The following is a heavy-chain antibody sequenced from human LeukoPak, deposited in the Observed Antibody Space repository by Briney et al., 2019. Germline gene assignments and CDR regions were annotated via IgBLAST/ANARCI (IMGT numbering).Heavy chain of an antibody. D-gene: IGHD3-10*01. CDR1: GFTFSSYA. V-gene: IGHV3-23*01. J-gene: IGHJ5*02. Sequence: GGSLRLSCAASGFTFSSYAMSWVRQAPGKGLEWVSAISGSGGSTYYADSVKGRFTISRDNSKNTLYLQMNSLRAEDTAVYYCAKDFLLDGSGSWWFDPWGQGTLVTVSS. CDR3: AKDFLLDGSGSWWFDP. CDR2: ISGSGGST.